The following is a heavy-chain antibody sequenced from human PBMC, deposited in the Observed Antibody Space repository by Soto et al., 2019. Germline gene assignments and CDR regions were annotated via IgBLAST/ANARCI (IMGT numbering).Heavy chain of an antibody. CDR1: GYNFMSYW. D-gene: IGHD3-10*01. CDR2: IYPGDSDA. V-gene: IGHV5-51*01. J-gene: IGHJ4*02. CDR3: ARQAYFGSGTYYSDY. Sequence: GESLKISCNASGYNFMSYWIAWVRQMPGKGLEWMGIIYPGDSDATYSPSFEGQVTISVDKSITTAYLQWISLKASDTAMYYCARQAYFGSGTYYSDYWGQGTQVTVSS.